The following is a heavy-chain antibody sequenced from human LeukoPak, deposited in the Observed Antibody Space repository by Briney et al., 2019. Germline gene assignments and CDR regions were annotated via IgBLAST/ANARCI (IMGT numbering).Heavy chain of an antibody. D-gene: IGHD3-22*01. Sequence: GGSLRLSCAASGFTFSSYEMNWVRQAPGQGLQWVSCISSSGSTIYYADSVKGRFTISRDNAKNSLYLQMNSLRAEDTAVYYCARTAYDSSGYYDYWGQGTLVTVSS. V-gene: IGHV3-48*03. CDR1: GFTFSSYE. CDR3: ARTAYDSSGYYDY. CDR2: ISSSGSTI. J-gene: IGHJ4*02.